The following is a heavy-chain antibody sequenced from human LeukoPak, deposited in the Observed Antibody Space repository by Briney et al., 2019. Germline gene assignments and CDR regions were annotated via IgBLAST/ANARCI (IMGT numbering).Heavy chain of an antibody. CDR1: GFTFSSYW. D-gene: IGHD2-15*01. J-gene: IGHJ4*02. CDR3: ARDIGYSPFDY. Sequence: PGGSLRLSCAASGFTFSSYWMHWVRQAPGKGLVYVSRINSDGTSTSYADSVKGRFTISRDNAKNTLYLLMNSLRAEDTAVYYCARDIGYSPFDYWGQGTLVTVS. V-gene: IGHV3-74*01. CDR2: INSDGTST.